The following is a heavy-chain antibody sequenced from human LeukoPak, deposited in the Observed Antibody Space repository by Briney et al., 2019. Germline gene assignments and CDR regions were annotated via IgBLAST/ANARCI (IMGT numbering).Heavy chain of an antibody. Sequence: GGSLRLSCAASRFTFSSYWMSWVRQAPAKGLAWVANIKQDGREKYYVDSVKGRFTISRDNDKNSLYLQMNSLRAEDTAVYYCAKISRYCSSDDCYISGFDMWGQGTMVTVSS. J-gene: IGHJ3*02. D-gene: IGHD2-2*01. CDR1: RFTFSSYW. V-gene: IGHV3-7*01. CDR2: IKQDGREK. CDR3: AKISRYCSSDDCYISGFDM.